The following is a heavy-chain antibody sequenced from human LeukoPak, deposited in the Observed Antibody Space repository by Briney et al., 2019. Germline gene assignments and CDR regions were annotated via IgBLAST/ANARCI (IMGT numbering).Heavy chain of an antibody. D-gene: IGHD5-12*01. CDR3: ASVYSGYDLAQLDY. V-gene: IGHV1-2*02. Sequence: ASVKVSCKASGYTFTDYYIHWVRQAPGQGLEWMGWINPSSGGTNYAQKFQGRVTVTRVTSISTAYMELTRLTSDDTAVYYCASVYSGYDLAQLDYWGQGTLVTVSS. J-gene: IGHJ4*02. CDR2: INPSSGGT. CDR1: GYTFTDYY.